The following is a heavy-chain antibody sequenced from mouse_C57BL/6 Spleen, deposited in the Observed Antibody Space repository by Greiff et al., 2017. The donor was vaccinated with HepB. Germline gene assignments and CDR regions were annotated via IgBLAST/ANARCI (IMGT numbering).Heavy chain of an antibody. V-gene: IGHV1-42*01. J-gene: IGHJ4*01. CDR3: ASYGYDRDYYAMDY. D-gene: IGHD2-2*01. CDR2: INPSTGGT. CDR1: GYSFTGYY. Sequence: VQLQQSGPELVKPGASVKISCKASGYSFTGYYMNWVKQSPEKSLEWIGEINPSTGGTTYNQKFKAKATLTVDKSSSTAYMQLKSLTSEDSAVYYCASYGYDRDYYAMDYWGQGTSVTVSS.